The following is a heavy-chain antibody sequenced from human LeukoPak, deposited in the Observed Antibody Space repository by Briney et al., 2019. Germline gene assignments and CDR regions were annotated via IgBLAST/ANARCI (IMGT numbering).Heavy chain of an antibody. V-gene: IGHV3-21*01. CDR2: ITRSSAYI. CDR3: ARDDVEPTRRGMDV. J-gene: IGHJ6*02. Sequence: GGSLRLSCAASGFTFNTYSMNWVRQAPGKGLEWVSSITRSSAYIYYADSVRGRFTISRDNAKNSLYLQMNSLGADDTAVYYCARDDVEPTRRGMDVWGQGTMVTVSS. CDR1: GFTFNTYS. D-gene: IGHD1-1*01.